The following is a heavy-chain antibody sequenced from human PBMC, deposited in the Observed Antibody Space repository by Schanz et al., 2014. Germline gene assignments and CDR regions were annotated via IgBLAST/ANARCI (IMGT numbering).Heavy chain of an antibody. CDR3: ARANYRRKINFDY. CDR1: GGSISSSD. J-gene: IGHJ4*02. D-gene: IGHD3-10*01. V-gene: IGHV3-23*01. Sequence: VQLQESGPGLVKPSGTLSLTCAVSGGSISSSDWWSWVRQPPGKGLEWVSGFIVDSGNTYYAGSVKGRFAISRDNSKNTLYLQMNSLRAEDTAVYYCARANYRRKINFDYWGRGTLVTVSS. CDR2: FIVDSGNT.